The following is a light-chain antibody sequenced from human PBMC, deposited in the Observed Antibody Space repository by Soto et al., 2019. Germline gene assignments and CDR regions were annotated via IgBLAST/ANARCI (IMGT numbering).Light chain of an antibody. CDR2: DTS. CDR3: AAWDDSLNGPA. V-gene: IGLV1-44*01. J-gene: IGLJ2*01. CDR1: YSNIGIND. Sequence: QSVLTQSPSASGTPGQRVTVSCSGTYSNIGINDVHWYRQLSGTAPQILIYDTSQRATGVPDRFSGSRSGTSASLVIRGLQTEDEADYHCAAWDDSLNGPAFGGGTKLTVL.